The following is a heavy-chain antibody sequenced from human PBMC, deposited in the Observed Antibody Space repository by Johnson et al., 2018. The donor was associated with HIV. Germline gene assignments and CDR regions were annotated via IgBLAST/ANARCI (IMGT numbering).Heavy chain of an antibody. CDR3: ARDGAIAGAATEALDL. D-gene: IGHD1-26*01. Sequence: QVQLVESGGGVVQPGRSLRLACVASGFTFNRYGLHWVRQAPGKGLEWVATTSFDERGKHYTDSVKGRFTISRDNSKNALYLQWNSLRPEDTAVYYCARDGAIAGAATEALDLWGQGTRVIVSS. CDR1: GFTFNRYG. CDR2: TSFDERGK. V-gene: IGHV3-30*04. J-gene: IGHJ3*01.